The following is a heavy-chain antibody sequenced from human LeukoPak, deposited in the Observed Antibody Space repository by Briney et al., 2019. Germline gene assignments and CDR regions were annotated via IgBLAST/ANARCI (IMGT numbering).Heavy chain of an antibody. Sequence: KPSETLSLTCTVSGGPISSGGYYWSWIRQHPGKGLEWIGYIYYSGSTYYNPSLKSRVTISVDTSKNQFSLKLSSVTAADTAVYYCAREHSPNYGSGRGSYSYYYGMDVWGQGTTVTVSS. J-gene: IGHJ6*02. V-gene: IGHV4-31*03. D-gene: IGHD3-10*01. CDR2: IYYSGST. CDR3: AREHSPNYGSGRGSYSYYYGMDV. CDR1: GGPISSGGYY.